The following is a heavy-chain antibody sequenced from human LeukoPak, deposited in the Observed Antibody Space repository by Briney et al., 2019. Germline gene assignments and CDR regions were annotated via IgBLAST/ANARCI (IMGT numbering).Heavy chain of an antibody. D-gene: IGHD3-3*01. V-gene: IGHV3-74*01. CDR1: GFTFSSYW. CDR3: AGEGQSTIFGVDTGYYFDY. CDR2: INTDGNST. J-gene: IGHJ4*02. Sequence: GGSLRLSCAASGFTFSSYWMHWVRQAPGKGLVWVSRINTDGNSTSYADSVKGRFTISRDNAKNTLYLQMNSLRAEDTAVYYCAGEGQSTIFGVDTGYYFDYWGQGILVTVSS.